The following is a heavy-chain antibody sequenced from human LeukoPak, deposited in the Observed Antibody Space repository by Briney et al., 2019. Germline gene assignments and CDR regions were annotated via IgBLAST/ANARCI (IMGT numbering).Heavy chain of an antibody. CDR3: AREGTAMVIGRGVGYMDV. V-gene: IGHV1-2*02. Sequence: ASVKVSCKASGYTFTGYYMHWVRQAPGQGLEWMGWINPNSGGTNYAQKFQGRVTMTRDTSISTAYMELSRLRSDDTAVYYCAREGTAMVIGRGVGYMDVWGKGTTVTVSS. J-gene: IGHJ6*03. CDR1: GYTFTGYY. CDR2: INPNSGGT. D-gene: IGHD5-18*01.